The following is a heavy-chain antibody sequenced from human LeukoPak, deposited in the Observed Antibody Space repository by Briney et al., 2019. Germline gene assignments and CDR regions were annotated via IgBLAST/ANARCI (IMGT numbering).Heavy chain of an antibody. CDR3: AKYELSSGWPHFDY. CDR1: GFTFSSYS. V-gene: IGHV3-23*01. D-gene: IGHD6-19*01. CDR2: ISGSGGST. Sequence: SGGSLRLSCAASGFTFSSYSMSWVRQAPGKGLEWVSAISGSGGSTYYADSVKGRFTISRDNSKNTLYLQMNSLRAEDTAVYYCAKYELSSGWPHFDYWGQGTLVTVSS. J-gene: IGHJ4*02.